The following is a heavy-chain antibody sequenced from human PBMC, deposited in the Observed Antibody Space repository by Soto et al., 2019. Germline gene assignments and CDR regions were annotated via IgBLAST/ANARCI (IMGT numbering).Heavy chain of an antibody. CDR1: GFTFSSYA. Sequence: GGSLRLSCAASGFTFSSYAMSWVRQAPGKGLEWVSAISGSGGSTYYADSVKGRFTISRDNSKNTLYLQMNSLRAEDTAVYYCARGPLYYDFWSGPLDYWGQGTLVTVSS. D-gene: IGHD3-3*01. CDR2: ISGSGGST. CDR3: ARGPLYYDFWSGPLDY. V-gene: IGHV3-23*01. J-gene: IGHJ4*02.